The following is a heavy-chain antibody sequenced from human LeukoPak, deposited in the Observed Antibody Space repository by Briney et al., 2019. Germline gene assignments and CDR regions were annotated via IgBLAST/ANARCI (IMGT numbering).Heavy chain of an antibody. CDR2: IYSGGGT. J-gene: IGHJ4*02. D-gene: IGHD4-23*01. V-gene: IGHV3-53*01. CDR1: GLSVSSTY. CDR3: VCEGKY. Sequence: GGSLRLSCAASGLSVSSTYMTWVRQAPGKGLEWVSVIYSGGGTNYSDSLKGRFSISRDNSKNTLYLQMNSLRAEDTAVYYCVCEGKYWGQGTLVTVSS.